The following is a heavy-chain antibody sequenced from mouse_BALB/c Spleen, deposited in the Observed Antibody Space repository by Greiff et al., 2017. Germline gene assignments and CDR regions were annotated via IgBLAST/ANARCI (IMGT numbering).Heavy chain of an antibody. J-gene: IGHJ4*01. Sequence: EVKLVESGGGLVKPGGSLKLSCAASGFTFSSYAMSWVRQTPEKRLEWVASISSGGSTYYPDSVKGRFTISRDNARNILYLQMSSLRSEDTAMYYCAREGYYGYYAMDYWGQGTSVTVSA. D-gene: IGHD2-1*01. CDR2: ISSGGST. V-gene: IGHV5-6-5*01. CDR3: AREGYYGYYAMDY. CDR1: GFTFSSYA.